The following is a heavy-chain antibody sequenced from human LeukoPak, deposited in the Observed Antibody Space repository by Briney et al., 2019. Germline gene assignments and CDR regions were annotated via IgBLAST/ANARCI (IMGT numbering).Heavy chain of an antibody. CDR3: ARDPRFTSGSSDAFDI. CDR1: GGSISSGGYY. V-gene: IGHV4-31*03. J-gene: IGHJ3*02. D-gene: IGHD3-10*01. Sequence: SETLSLTCTVSGGSISSGGYYWSWIRQHPGKGLERIGYIYYSGSTYYNLSLESRVTISVDTSKNQFSLKLSSVTAADTAVYYCARDPRFTSGSSDAFDIWGQGTMVTVSS. CDR2: IYYSGST.